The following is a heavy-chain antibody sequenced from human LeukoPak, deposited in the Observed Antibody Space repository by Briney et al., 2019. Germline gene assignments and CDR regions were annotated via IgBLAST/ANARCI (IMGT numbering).Heavy chain of an antibody. CDR1: GGSISSSNW. CDR3: AKEGMVRGVIKAHAIDC. J-gene: IGHJ4*02. V-gene: IGHV4-4*02. Sequence: SETLSLTCAVSGGSISSSNWWSWVRQPPGKGLEWIGEIYHSGSTNYNPSLKSRVTISVDKSKNQFSLKLSSVTAADTAVYYCAKEGMVRGVIKAHAIDCWGQGTLVTVSS. CDR2: IYHSGST. D-gene: IGHD3-10*01.